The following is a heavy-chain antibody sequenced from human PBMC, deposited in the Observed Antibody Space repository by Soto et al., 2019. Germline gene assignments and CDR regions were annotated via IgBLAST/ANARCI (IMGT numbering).Heavy chain of an antibody. D-gene: IGHD3-9*01. CDR2: INHSGSN. CDR1: GGSFSTYY. V-gene: IGHV4-34*01. CDR3: ARGGSNDWQVAFDI. J-gene: IGHJ3*02. Sequence: QLQQWGAGLLKPSETLSLNSVVSGGSFSTYYYNWIRQSPGKGLEWIGEINHSGSNNYSPSLKSRVTMSLDMSKNQFSLKLTSVTAADTAVYYCARGGSNDWQVAFDIWGQGTMVTVSS.